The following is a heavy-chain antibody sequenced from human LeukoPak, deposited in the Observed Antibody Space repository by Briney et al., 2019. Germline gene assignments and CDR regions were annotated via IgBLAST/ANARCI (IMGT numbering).Heavy chain of an antibody. V-gene: IGHV4-34*01. CDR2: IKHSGST. J-gene: IGHJ6*03. CDR3: ARGRLIVVVPADQIRSRSPPTKYYYYYMDV. CDR1: GGSFSGYY. Sequence: SETLSLTCAVYGGSFSGYYWSWIRQPPGKGLEWIGEIKHSGSTNYNPSLKSRVTISVDTSKNQFSLKLSSVTAADTAVYYCARGRLIVVVPADQIRSRSPPTKYYYYYMDVWGKGTTVTVSS. D-gene: IGHD2-2*01.